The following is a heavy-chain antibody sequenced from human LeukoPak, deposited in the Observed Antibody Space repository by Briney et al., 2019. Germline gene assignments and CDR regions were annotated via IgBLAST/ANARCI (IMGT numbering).Heavy chain of an antibody. D-gene: IGHD6-13*01. CDR1: GFSFSGHW. V-gene: IGHV3-74*01. Sequence: PGGSLRLSCIASGFSFSGHWMHWARQLPGKGLVWVSRISPTVSTTSYADSVKVRFTVSRDNAKNTLYLQVNSLRAEDTALYYCARGPSSNWSGLDFWGQGTLLTVSS. CDR2: ISPTVSTT. J-gene: IGHJ4*02. CDR3: ARGPSSNWSGLDF.